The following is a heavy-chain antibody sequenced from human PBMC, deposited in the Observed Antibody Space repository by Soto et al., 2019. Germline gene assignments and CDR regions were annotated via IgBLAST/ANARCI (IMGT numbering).Heavy chain of an antibody. CDR3: ASRGTNYYYYGMDV. J-gene: IGHJ6*02. CDR1: GGSISSSSYY. D-gene: IGHD1-1*01. Sequence: SETLSFTCTVSGGSISSSSYYWGWIRQPPGKGLEWIGSIYYSGSTYYNPSLKSRVTISVDTSKNQFSLKLSSVTAADTAVYYCASRGTNYYYYGMDVWGQGTTVTVSS. V-gene: IGHV4-39*01. CDR2: IYYSGST.